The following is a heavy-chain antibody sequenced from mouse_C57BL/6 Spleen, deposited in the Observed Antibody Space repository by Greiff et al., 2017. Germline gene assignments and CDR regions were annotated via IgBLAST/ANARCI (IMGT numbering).Heavy chain of an antibody. D-gene: IGHD1-1*01. CDR3: ARSLITTPFAD. Sequence: QVQLQQPGAELVMPGASVKLSCKASGYTFTSYWMHWVKQRTGQGLEWIGEIDPSDSYTNYNQKFKGKSTLTVDKSSSTAYMQLSSLTSEDSAVYYCARSLITTPFADWGQGTLGTVSA. J-gene: IGHJ3*01. V-gene: IGHV1-69*01. CDR2: IDPSDSYT. CDR1: GYTFTSYW.